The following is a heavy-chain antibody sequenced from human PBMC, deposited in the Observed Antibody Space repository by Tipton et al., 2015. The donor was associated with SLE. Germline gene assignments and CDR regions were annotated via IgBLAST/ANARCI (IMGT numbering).Heavy chain of an antibody. V-gene: IGHV3-9*01. Sequence: SLRLSCAASGFTFDDYAMHWVRQAPGKGLEWVSGISWNSGSIGYADSVKGRFTISRDNAKNSLYLQMNSLGAEDTALYYCAKSPLGATDWYFDLWGRGTLVTVSS. J-gene: IGHJ2*01. CDR1: GFTFDDYA. CDR3: AKSPLGATDWYFDL. CDR2: ISWNSGSI. D-gene: IGHD1-26*01.